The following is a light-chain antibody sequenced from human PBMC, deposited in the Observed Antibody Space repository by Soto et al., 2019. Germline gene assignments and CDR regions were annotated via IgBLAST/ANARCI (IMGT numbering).Light chain of an antibody. CDR1: QGINNH. Sequence: DIQMTQSPSSLSASVGDRVTITCRASQGINNHLAWFQQKPGKAPKSLIYLASSLQSGVPSRFSGSQSGTDFTLTISSLQPEDFATYYCQHSSSYPLTFGGGTKVEI. CDR3: QHSSSYPLT. V-gene: IGKV1-16*01. J-gene: IGKJ4*01. CDR2: LAS.